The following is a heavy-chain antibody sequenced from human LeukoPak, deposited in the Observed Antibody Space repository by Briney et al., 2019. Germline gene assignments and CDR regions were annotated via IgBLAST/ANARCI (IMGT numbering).Heavy chain of an antibody. J-gene: IGHJ4*02. CDR2: ILYTGIT. CDR3: ARHYSDSSGYLGIFDY. D-gene: IGHD3-22*01. Sequence: PSETLSLTCTVSGGSITNFYWGWIRQPPGTGLEWIGYILYTGITSYNPSLKSRVTISVDTSKNQVSLRLSSVTAADTAVYYCARHYSDSSGYLGIFDYWGRGTLVTVSS. CDR1: GGSITNFY. V-gene: IGHV4-59*13.